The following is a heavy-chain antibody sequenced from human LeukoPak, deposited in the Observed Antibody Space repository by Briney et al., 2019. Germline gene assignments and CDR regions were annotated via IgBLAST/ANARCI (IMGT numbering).Heavy chain of an antibody. J-gene: IGHJ4*02. Sequence: KPSETLSLTCTVSGGSISSSSYYWGWIRQPPGKGLEWIGSIYYSGSAYYNPSLKSRVTISVDTSKNQFSLKLSSVSAADTAIYYCARGGSYHGYWGQGTLVTVSS. CDR2: IYYSGSA. V-gene: IGHV4-39*07. D-gene: IGHD1-26*01. CDR1: GGSISSSSYY. CDR3: ARGGSYHGY.